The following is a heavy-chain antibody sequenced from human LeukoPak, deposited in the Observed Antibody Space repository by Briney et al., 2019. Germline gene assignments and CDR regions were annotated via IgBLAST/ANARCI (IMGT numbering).Heavy chain of an antibody. CDR1: GGSFSGYY. J-gene: IGHJ4*02. Sequence: NPSETLSLTCAVYGGSFSGYYWSWIRQPPGKGLEWIGYIYYSGSTYYNPSLKSRVTISVDTSKNQFSLKLSSVTAADTAVYYCARESPEYYFDYWGQGTLVTVSS. V-gene: IGHV4-30-4*08. CDR3: ARESPEYYFDY. CDR2: IYYSGST.